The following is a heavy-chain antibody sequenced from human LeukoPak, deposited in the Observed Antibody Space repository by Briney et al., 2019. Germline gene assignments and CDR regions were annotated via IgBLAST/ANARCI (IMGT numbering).Heavy chain of an antibody. CDR1: GYSFTGYY. CDR3: ARMYSYDSSGYYYEVPWFDP. CDR2: INPNNGRS. V-gene: IGHV1-2*02. Sequence: ASVKVSCKASGYSFTGYYVHWVRQAPGQGLEWMGWINPNNGRSNYAQKFQGRVTMTRDTSISTAYMELSRLRSDDTAVYYCARMYSYDSSGYYYEVPWFDPWGQGTLVTVSS. J-gene: IGHJ5*02. D-gene: IGHD3-22*01.